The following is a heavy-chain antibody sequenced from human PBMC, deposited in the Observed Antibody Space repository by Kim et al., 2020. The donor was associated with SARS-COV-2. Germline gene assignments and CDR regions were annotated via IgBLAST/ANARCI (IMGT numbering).Heavy chain of an antibody. CDR3: ARHFAYYYYAMDV. CDR1: GDSISSSNYY. J-gene: IGHJ6*02. D-gene: IGHD3-3*01. Sequence: SETLSLTCTVSGDSISSSNYYWGWIRRPPGKGLEWIGSVYYSGSAYYKPSLKSRVIISVDRSRNQFSLKLSSMTAADTAVYYCARHFAYYYYAMDVWGQG. CDR2: VYYSGSA. V-gene: IGHV4-39*01.